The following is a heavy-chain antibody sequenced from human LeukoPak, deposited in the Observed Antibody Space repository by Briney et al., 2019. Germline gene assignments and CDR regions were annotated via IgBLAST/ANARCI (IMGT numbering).Heavy chain of an antibody. J-gene: IGHJ3*02. Sequence: GGSLRLSCAASGFTFSSYNMNWVRQAPGKGPEWISSITTTSAYIYYADSVRGRFTISRDNAKNSLYLQMKSLRAEDTAVYYCARESGTGEWDAFDIWGQGTMVTASS. CDR2: ITTTSAYI. D-gene: IGHD7-27*01. V-gene: IGHV3-21*01. CDR3: ARESGTGEWDAFDI. CDR1: GFTFSSYN.